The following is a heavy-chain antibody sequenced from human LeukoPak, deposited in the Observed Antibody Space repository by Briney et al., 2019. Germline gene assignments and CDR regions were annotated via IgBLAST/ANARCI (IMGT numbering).Heavy chain of an antibody. V-gene: IGHV4-39*01. J-gene: IGHJ4*02. CDR3: ASRVRNGGGHDY. CDR1: GGSISSSSYY. Sequence: SETLSLTCTVSGGSISSSSYYWDWVRQPPGKGLEWIGSFYYSGSTYYNPSLKSRVTISVDTSGDQFSLKLSSVTAADTAVYYCASRVRNGGGHDYWGQGTLVTVSP. CDR2: FYYSGST. D-gene: IGHD3-16*01.